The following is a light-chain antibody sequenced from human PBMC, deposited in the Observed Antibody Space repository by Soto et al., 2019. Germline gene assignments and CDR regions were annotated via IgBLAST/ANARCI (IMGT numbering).Light chain of an antibody. V-gene: IGLV2-14*01. CDR3: CSYAGSYIFYV. Sequence: QSALTQPASVSGSPGQSITISCTGTSSDVGGYNYVSWYQQPPGKAPKLIIYAVSNRPSGVSNRFSGSKSGNTASLTISGLQADDEADYYCCSYAGSYIFYVFGTGTKVTVL. CDR2: AVS. CDR1: SSDVGGYNY. J-gene: IGLJ1*01.